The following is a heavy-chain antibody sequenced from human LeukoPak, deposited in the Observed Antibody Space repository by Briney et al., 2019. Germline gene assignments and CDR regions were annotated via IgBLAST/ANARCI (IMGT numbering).Heavy chain of an antibody. CDR2: IIPIFGTA. J-gene: IGHJ4*02. CDR1: GGTFSSYA. CDR3: ATPLSDNWNYVDYFDY. Sequence: ASVKVSRKASGGTFSSYAISWVRQAPGQGLEWMGGIIPIFGTANYAQRFQGRVTITADESTSTAYMELSSLRSEDTAVYYCATPLSDNWNYVDYFDYWGQGTLVTVSS. D-gene: IGHD1-7*01. V-gene: IGHV1-69*13.